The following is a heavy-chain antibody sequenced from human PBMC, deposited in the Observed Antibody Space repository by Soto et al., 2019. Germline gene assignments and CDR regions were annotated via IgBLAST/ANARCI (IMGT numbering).Heavy chain of an antibody. V-gene: IGHV4-39*01. Sequence: QLQLQESGPGLVKPSETLSLTCTVSGGSISSNYFFWAWIRQSPGNGLEWIGTIYYSGSTYYNPSLKSRVTISVDASKNQFSLKLSSVTAADTAVYYCASAPSPTEQCLAPFDYCGQGTLVTVSS. J-gene: IGHJ4*02. D-gene: IGHD6-19*01. CDR2: IYYSGST. CDR1: GGSISSNYFF. CDR3: ASAPSPTEQCLAPFDY.